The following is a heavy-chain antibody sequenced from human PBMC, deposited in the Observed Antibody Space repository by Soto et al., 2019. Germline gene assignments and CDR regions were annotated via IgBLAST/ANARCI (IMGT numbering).Heavy chain of an antibody. D-gene: IGHD3-3*01. CDR2: INHNGST. J-gene: IGHJ6*02. Sequence: SETLSLTCAVYGGSFSGYYWSWIRRPPGKGLEWIGEINHNGSTNYNPSLKSRVTISVDTSKNQFSLKLSSVTAADTAVYYCARGVIFGVVIAYYYYGMDVWGQGTTVTVSS. CDR3: ARGVIFGVVIAYYYYGMDV. CDR1: GGSFSGYY. V-gene: IGHV4-34*01.